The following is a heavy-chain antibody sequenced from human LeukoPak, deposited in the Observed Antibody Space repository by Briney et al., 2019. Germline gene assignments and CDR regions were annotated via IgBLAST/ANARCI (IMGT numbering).Heavy chain of an antibody. D-gene: IGHD1-1*01. V-gene: IGHV3-53*01. Sequence: GGSLRLSCAASGFTFSSNYMSWVRQAPGKGLEWVSVIYSGGSTYYADSVKGRFTTSRDNSKNTLYLQMNSLRAEDTAVYYCARGLVGTTSDYFDYWGQGTLVTVSS. CDR3: ARGLVGTTSDYFDY. J-gene: IGHJ4*02. CDR2: IYSGGST. CDR1: GFTFSSNY.